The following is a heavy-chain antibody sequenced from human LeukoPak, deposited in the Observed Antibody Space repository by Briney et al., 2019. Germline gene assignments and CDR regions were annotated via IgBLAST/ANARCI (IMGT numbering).Heavy chain of an antibody. CDR2: ISGSGGST. CDR1: GFTFSSYA. V-gene: IGHV3-23*01. J-gene: IGHJ3*02. Sequence: PGGSRLSCAASGFTFSSYAMSWVRQAPGKGLEWVSAISGSGGSTYYADSVKGRFTISRDNSKNTLYLQMNSLRAEDTAVYYCAKGYYDSSVLDAFDTWGQGTMVTVSS. D-gene: IGHD3-22*01. CDR3: AKGYYDSSVLDAFDT.